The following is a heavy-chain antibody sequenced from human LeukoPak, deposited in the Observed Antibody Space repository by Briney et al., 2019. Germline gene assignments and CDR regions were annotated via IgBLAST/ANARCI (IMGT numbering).Heavy chain of an antibody. CDR2: IWYDGSNK. V-gene: IGHV3-33*01. CDR1: GFTFSSYG. J-gene: IGHJ4*02. CDR3: AREISITMIVVDPI. D-gene: IGHD3-22*01. Sequence: GRSLRLSCAASGFTFSSYGMHWVRQAPGKGLEWVAVIWYDGSNKYYADSVKGRFTVSRDNSKNTLYLQMNSLRAEDTAVYYCAREISITMIVVDPIWGQGTLVTVSS.